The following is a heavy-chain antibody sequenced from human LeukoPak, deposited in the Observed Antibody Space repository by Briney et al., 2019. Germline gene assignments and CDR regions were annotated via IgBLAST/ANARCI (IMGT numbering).Heavy chain of an antibody. Sequence: ASVKVSCKASGYTLTGYYMHWVRQAPGQGLEWMGWINPNSGGTNYAQKFQGRVTMTRDTSISTAYMELSRLKSDDTAVYYCARDPGSGSYLFQHWGQGTLVTVSS. V-gene: IGHV1-2*02. D-gene: IGHD3-10*01. CDR1: GYTLTGYY. CDR2: INPNSGGT. CDR3: ARDPGSGSYLFQH. J-gene: IGHJ1*01.